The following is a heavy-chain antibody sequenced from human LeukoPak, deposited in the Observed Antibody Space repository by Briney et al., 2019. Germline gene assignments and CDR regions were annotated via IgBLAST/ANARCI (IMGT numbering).Heavy chain of an antibody. CDR1: GYTFTSYY. Sequence: ASVNVSCKASGYTFTSYYMHWVRQAPGQGLEWMGIINPSGGSTSYAQKFQGRVTMTRDTSTSTVYMKLSSLRSEDTAVYYCARDGILGYSYGALDYWGQGTLVTVSS. V-gene: IGHV1-46*01. J-gene: IGHJ4*02. CDR3: ARDGILGYSYGALDY. D-gene: IGHD5-18*01. CDR2: INPSGGST.